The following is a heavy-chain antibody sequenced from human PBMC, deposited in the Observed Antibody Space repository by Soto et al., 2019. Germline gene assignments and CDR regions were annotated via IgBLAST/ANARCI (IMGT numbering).Heavy chain of an antibody. D-gene: IGHD5-18*01. V-gene: IGHV4-31*03. Sequence: SETLSLTCTVSGGSISSGGYYWSWIRQHPGKGLEWIGYIYYSGSTYYNPSLKSRVTISVDTSKNQFSLKLSSVTAADTAVYYCARGSVDTAMVGYWGQGTLVTVSS. CDR1: GGSISSGGYY. CDR3: ARGSVDTAMVGY. J-gene: IGHJ4*02. CDR2: IYYSGST.